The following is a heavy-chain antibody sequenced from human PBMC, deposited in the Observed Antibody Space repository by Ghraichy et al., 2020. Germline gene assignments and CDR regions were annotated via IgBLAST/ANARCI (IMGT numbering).Heavy chain of an antibody. CDR1: GFTFSDYY. D-gene: IGHD5-18*01. CDR3: ARDYYSGYSYGYDYYYGMDV. CDR2: ISSSGSTI. J-gene: IGHJ6*02. Sequence: GGSLRLSCAASGFTFSDYYISWIRQAPGKGLEWVSYISSSGSTIYYADSVKGRFTISRDNAKNSLYLQMNSLRAEDTAVYYCARDYYSGYSYGYDYYYGMDVWGQGTTVTVSS. V-gene: IGHV3-11*01.